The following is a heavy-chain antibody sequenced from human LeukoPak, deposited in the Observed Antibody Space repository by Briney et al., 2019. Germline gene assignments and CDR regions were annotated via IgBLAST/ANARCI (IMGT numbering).Heavy chain of an antibody. D-gene: IGHD2-21*02. J-gene: IGHJ4*02. CDR1: GYTFTCYY. Sequence: ASVKVSCTASGYTFTCYYMHWVRQAPGQGLEWMGWINPNSGGTNHAQKFQGRVTMTRDTSISTAYMELSRLRSDDTAVYYCARGGTTAISPSGYWGQGTLVTVSS. CDR3: ARGGTTAISPSGY. CDR2: INPNSGGT. V-gene: IGHV1-2*02.